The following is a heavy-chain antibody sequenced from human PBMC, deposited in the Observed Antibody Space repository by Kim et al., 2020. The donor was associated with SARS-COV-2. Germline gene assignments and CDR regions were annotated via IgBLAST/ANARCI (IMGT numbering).Heavy chain of an antibody. V-gene: IGHV3-23*01. CDR2: ISGSGGST. Sequence: GGSLRLSCAASGFTFSSYAMSWVRQAPGKGLEWVSAISGSGGSTYYADSVKGRFTISRDNSKNTLYLQMNSLRAEDTAVYYCAKFRGGSRSGWYADCWGQGTLVTVSS. J-gene: IGHJ4*02. D-gene: IGHD6-19*01. CDR1: GFTFSSYA. CDR3: AKFRGGSRSGWYADC.